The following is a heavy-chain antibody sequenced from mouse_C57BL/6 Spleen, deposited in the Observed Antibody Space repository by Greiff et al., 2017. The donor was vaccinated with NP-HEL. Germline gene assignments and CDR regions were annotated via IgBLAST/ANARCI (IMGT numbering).Heavy chain of an antibody. CDR3: TKANWTYWYFDV. V-gene: IGHV5-17*01. CDR1: GFTFSDYG. CDR2: ISSGSSTI. D-gene: IGHD4-1*01. Sequence: EVNLVESGGGLVKPGGSLKLSCAASGFTFSDYGMHWVRQAPEKGLEWVAYISSGSSTIYYADTVKGRFTISRDNAKNTLFLQMTSLRSEDTAMYYCTKANWTYWYFDVWGTGTTVTVSS. J-gene: IGHJ1*03.